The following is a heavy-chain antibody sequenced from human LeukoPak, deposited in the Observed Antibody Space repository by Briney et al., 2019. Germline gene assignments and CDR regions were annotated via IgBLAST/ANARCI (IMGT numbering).Heavy chain of an antibody. CDR3: ARDTNAYSYDSSGYYPLDY. J-gene: IGHJ4*02. D-gene: IGHD3-22*01. Sequence: ASAKVSCKASGYTFTSYYMHWVRQAPGQGLEWMGIITPSGGSTRYAQEFQGRVTMTRDTSTSTVYMELSSLRSEDTALYYCARDTNAYSYDSSGYYPLDYWGQGTLVTVSS. CDR2: ITPSGGST. CDR1: GYTFTSYY. V-gene: IGHV1-46*01.